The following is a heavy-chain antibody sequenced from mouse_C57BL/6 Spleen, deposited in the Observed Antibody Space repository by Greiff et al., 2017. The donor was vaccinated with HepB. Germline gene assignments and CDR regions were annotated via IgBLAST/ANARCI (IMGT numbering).Heavy chain of an antibody. CDR1: GYTFTSYW. CDR2: IYPGSGST. Sequence: VQLQQPGAELVKPGASVKMSCKASGYTFTSYWITWVKQRPGQGLEWIGDIYPGSGSTNYNEKFKSKATLTVDTSSSTAYMQLSSLTSEDSAVYYCARERDVYYGGDYWGQGTTLTVSS. J-gene: IGHJ2*01. CDR3: ARERDVYYGGDY. D-gene: IGHD1-1*01. V-gene: IGHV1-55*01.